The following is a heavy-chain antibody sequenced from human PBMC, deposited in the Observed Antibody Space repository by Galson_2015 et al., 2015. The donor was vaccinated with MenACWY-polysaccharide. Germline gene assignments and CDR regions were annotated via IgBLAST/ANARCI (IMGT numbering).Heavy chain of an antibody. CDR1: GFTFSSQA. CDR2: ISDSGHNT. J-gene: IGHJ4*02. V-gene: IGHV3-23*01. Sequence: SLRLSCAASGFTFSSQAMSWVRQAPGKGLEWVSAISDSGHNTYYADSVQGRFTISRDNSRNTLCLQMNSLRADDTAVYYCAKIAAAGTTFDYWGQGTLVTVSS. CDR3: AKIAAAGTTFDY. D-gene: IGHD6-13*01.